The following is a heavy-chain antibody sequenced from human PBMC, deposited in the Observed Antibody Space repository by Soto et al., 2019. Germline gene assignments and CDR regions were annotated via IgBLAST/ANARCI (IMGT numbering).Heavy chain of an antibody. CDR2: IIPIFGTA. D-gene: IGHD2-15*01. V-gene: IGHV1-69*12. Sequence: QVQLVQSGAEVKKPGSSVKVSCKASGGTFSSYAISWVRQAPGQGLEWMGGIIPIFGTANYAQKFQGRVTITADECTSTDDMELSSLRSEDTAVYYCASPFNPGGTSYCSGGSCYSGQYAFDIWGQGTMVTVSS. CDR1: GGTFSSYA. CDR3: ASPFNPGGTSYCSGGSCYSGQYAFDI. J-gene: IGHJ3*02.